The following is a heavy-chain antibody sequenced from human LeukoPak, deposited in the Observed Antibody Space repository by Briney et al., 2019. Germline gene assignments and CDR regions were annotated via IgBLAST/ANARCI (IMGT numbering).Heavy chain of an antibody. D-gene: IGHD3-10*01. CDR3: ARPRSYYGSGSEEDYYYYYMDV. CDR1: GGSISSSSYY. CDR2: INHSGST. V-gene: IGHV4-39*07. J-gene: IGHJ6*03. Sequence: SETLSLTCTVSGGSISSSSYYWGWIRQPPGKGLEWIGEINHSGSTNHNPSLKSRVTISVDTSKNQFSLKLSSVTAADTAVYYCARPRSYYGSGSEEDYYYYYMDVWGKGTTVTISS.